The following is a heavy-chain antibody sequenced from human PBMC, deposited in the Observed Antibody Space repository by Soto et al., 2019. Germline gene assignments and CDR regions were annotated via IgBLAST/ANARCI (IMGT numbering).Heavy chain of an antibody. CDR1: GFALSTSGVG. D-gene: IGHD2-8*01. J-gene: IGHJ5*02. V-gene: IGHV2-5*01. CDR2: IYWNDDK. Sequence: QITLKESGPTLVKPTQTLTLTCTLSGFALSTSGVGVGWISPPQGKALEWIALIYWNDDKRYSPSLKSRLTITKDTSKIQVVLTMTYREPVDTATYYCACRQCQGQCFVRRQVDWFDPWGQGSLVTVSS. CDR3: ACRQCQGQCFVRRQVDWFDP.